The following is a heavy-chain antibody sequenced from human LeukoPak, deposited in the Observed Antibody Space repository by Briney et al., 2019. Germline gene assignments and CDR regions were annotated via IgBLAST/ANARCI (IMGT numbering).Heavy chain of an antibody. CDR1: GGTFSSYA. J-gene: IGHJ4*02. V-gene: IGHV1-69*04. Sequence: GASVKVSCKASGGTFSSYAISWVRQAPGQGLEWMGKIIPIFGIANYAQKFQGRVTITADKSTSTAYMELSSLRSEDTAVYYCARGDTMVRGRTDYWGQGTLVTVSS. CDR2: IIPIFGIA. D-gene: IGHD3-10*01. CDR3: ARGDTMVRGRTDY.